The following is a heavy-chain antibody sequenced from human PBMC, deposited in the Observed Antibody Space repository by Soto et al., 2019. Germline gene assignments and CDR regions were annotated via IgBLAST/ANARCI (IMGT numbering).Heavy chain of an antibody. V-gene: IGHV3-23*01. CDR3: ARGEVRGIIPSYFDY. Sequence: GGSLRLSCAASGFTFSSFAMSWVRQAPGKGLDWVSAISGSGGSTYSADSVKGRFTISRDNSKNTLYLQMSSLRAEDTAVYYCARGEVRGIIPSYFDYWGRGTLVTVSS. CDR1: GFTFSSFA. D-gene: IGHD3-10*01. CDR2: ISGSGGST. J-gene: IGHJ4*02.